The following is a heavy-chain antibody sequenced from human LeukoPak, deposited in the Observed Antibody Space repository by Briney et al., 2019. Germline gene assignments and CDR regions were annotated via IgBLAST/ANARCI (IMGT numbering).Heavy chain of an antibody. CDR1: GYTFTGYY. J-gene: IGHJ4*02. V-gene: IGHV1-2*02. D-gene: IGHD3-22*01. Sequence: ASVKVSCKASGYTFTGYYMHWVRQAPGQGLEWMGWINPNSGGTNYSQKFQGRVTITRDTSASTAYMELSSLRSEDTAVYYCARGSSGYPHCFDYWGQGTLVTVSS. CDR2: INPNSGGT. CDR3: ARGSSGYPHCFDY.